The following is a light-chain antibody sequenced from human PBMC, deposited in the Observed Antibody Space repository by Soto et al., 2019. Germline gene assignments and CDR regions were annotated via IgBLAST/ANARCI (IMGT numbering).Light chain of an antibody. CDR3: QQYHNWPA. Sequence: IVMTQSPDTRSVSPGERATLSCRASQSVFSSLAWYQQKPGQAPRLLIYGAATRATGIPARFSGSGSGTEFTLTISSLQSEDFTVYYCQQYHNWPAFGQGTKVEIK. J-gene: IGKJ1*01. CDR1: QSVFSS. V-gene: IGKV3-15*01. CDR2: GAA.